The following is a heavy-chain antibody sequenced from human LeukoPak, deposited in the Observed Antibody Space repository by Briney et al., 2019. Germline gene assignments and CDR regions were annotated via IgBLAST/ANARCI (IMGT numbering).Heavy chain of an antibody. V-gene: IGHV3-48*01. CDR2: ISSSSSTI. D-gene: IGHD3-10*01. CDR1: GFTFSSYS. Sequence: GSLRLSCAASGFTFSSYSMNWVRQAPGKGLEWVSYISSSSSTIYYADSVKGRFTISRDNAKNSLYLQMNSLRAEDTAVYYCARGSGSYWGQGTLVTVSS. CDR3: ARGSGSY. J-gene: IGHJ4*02.